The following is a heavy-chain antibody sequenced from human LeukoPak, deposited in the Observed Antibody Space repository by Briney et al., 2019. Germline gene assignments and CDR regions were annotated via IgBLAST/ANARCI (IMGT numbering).Heavy chain of an antibody. J-gene: IGHJ4*02. CDR3: ASSPYGGPFDY. D-gene: IGHD4-17*01. CDR1: GFTFSSYA. CDR2: ISYDGSNK. Sequence: GGSLRLSCAASGFTFSSYAMNWVRLAPGKGLEWVAIISYDGSNKNYADSVKGRFTISRDNSKNTLYLQMNSLRAEDTAVYYCASSPYGGPFDYWGQGTLVTVSS. V-gene: IGHV3-30-3*01.